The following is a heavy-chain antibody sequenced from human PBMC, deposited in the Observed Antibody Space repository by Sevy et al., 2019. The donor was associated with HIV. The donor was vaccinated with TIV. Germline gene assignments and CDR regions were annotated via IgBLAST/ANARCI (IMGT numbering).Heavy chain of an antibody. D-gene: IGHD3-22*01. CDR3: ARSYYDSSGYFPTGYFDY. Sequence: GGSLRLSCAASGFTFSSYAMHWVRQAPGKGLEWVAVISYDGSNKYYADSVKGRFTISRDNSKNTLYLQMNSLRAEDTAVYYCARSYYDSSGYFPTGYFDYWDQGTLVTVSS. CDR2: ISYDGSNK. CDR1: GFTFSSYA. J-gene: IGHJ4*02. V-gene: IGHV3-30-3*01.